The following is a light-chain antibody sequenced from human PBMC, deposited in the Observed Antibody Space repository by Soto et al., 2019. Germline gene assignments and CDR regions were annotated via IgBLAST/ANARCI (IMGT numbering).Light chain of an antibody. CDR3: QQRSNWPPYT. J-gene: IGKJ2*01. Sequence: LTQSPFFLSASVGDRVTISCRASQAIYSYLAWYQQKPGQAPRLLIYDASNKATGIPARFSGSGSGADFTLTISSLEPEDFAVYYCQQRSNWPPYTFGQGTKLEIK. V-gene: IGKV3-11*01. CDR2: DAS. CDR1: QAIYSY.